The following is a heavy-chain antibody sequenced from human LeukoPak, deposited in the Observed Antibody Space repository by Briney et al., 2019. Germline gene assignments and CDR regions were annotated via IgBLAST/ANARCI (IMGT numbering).Heavy chain of an antibody. CDR3: AREGTYCGGDCYPLYYFDY. CDR2: ISSSSSYI. CDR1: GFTFSSYS. D-gene: IGHD2-21*02. V-gene: IGHV3-21*01. Sequence: PGGSLRLSCAASGFTFSSYSMNWVRQAPGKGLEWVSSISSSSSYIYYADSVKGRFTISRDNAKNSLYLQMNSLRAEDTAVYYCAREGTYCGGDCYPLYYFDYWGQGTLVTVSS. J-gene: IGHJ4*02.